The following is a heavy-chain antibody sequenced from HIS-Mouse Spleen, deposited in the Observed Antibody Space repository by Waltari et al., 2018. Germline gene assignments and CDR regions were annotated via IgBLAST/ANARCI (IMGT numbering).Heavy chain of an antibody. Sequence: QVQLVESGGGVVQPGRSLRLSCAASVFTFRVYGMHWVRQDPGKGLEWVAVIWYDGSNKYYADSVKGRFTISRDNSKNTLYLQMNSLRAEDTAVYYCAKGGLMVYAIGDYWGQGTLVTVSS. CDR2: IWYDGSNK. D-gene: IGHD2-8*01. CDR1: VFTFRVYG. J-gene: IGHJ4*02. CDR3: AKGGLMVYAIGDY. V-gene: IGHV3-33*06.